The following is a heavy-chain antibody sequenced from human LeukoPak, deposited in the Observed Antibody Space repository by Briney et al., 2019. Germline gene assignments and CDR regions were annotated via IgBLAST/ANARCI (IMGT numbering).Heavy chain of an antibody. J-gene: IGHJ4*02. V-gene: IGHV1-8*01. D-gene: IGHD3-10*01. CDR1: GYTFTSYD. CDR2: MNPNSGNT. CDR3: ARGVVTMVRGATNYFDC. Sequence: GAPVKVSCKASGYTFTSYDINWVRQATGQGLEWMGWMNPNSGNTGYAQKFQGRVTMTRNTSISTAYMELSSLRSEDTAVYYCARGVVTMVRGATNYFDCWGQGTLVTVSS.